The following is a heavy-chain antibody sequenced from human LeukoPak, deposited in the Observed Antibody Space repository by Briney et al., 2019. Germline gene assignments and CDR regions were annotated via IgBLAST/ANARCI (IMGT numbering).Heavy chain of an antibody. V-gene: IGHV2-5*02. CDR1: GFSLSTSGVG. CDR2: IYWDDDK. J-gene: IGHJ4*02. Sequence: SGPTLVNSTQTLTLTCTFSGFSLSTSGVGVGWIRQPPGKSLEWLALIYWDDDKRYSPSLKSRLTITKDTSKNQVVLTMTNMDPVDTATYYCAHWGTYYDFWSGYYFDYWGQGTLVTVSS. CDR3: AHWGTYYDFWSGYYFDY. D-gene: IGHD3-3*01.